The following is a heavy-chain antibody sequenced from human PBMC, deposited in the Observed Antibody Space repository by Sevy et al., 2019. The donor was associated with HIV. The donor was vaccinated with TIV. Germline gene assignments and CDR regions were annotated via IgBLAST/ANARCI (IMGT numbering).Heavy chain of an antibody. CDR1: GYTFTHSY. Sequence: ASVKVSCKASGYTFTHSYMHWVRQAPGQGLEWMGIINPSGGNTEYAQKFQGRVTMTRDTSTSTVYMELSSLRSEDTGVDFVARVESYYYDGSGFYPRGYFDFWGQGTLVTVSS. CDR3: ARVESYYYDGSGFYPRGYFDF. V-gene: IGHV1-46*01. D-gene: IGHD3-22*01. J-gene: IGHJ4*02. CDR2: INPSGGNT.